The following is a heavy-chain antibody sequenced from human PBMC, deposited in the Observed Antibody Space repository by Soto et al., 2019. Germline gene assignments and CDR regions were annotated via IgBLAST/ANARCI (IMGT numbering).Heavy chain of an antibody. CDR2: ITSSGTTV. CDR3: ARGSSNWAYYFDF. J-gene: IGHJ4*02. Sequence: EVHLVESGGGLVQPGGSLRLSCAASGFTFSSYSLNWVRQAPGKGLEWVSYITSSGTTVYYADSVRGRFTISRDNAKNSLYLQMNSLRDDYSAVDYCARGSSNWAYYFDFWGQGTLVTVSS. V-gene: IGHV3-48*02. CDR1: GFTFSSYS. D-gene: IGHD6-13*01.